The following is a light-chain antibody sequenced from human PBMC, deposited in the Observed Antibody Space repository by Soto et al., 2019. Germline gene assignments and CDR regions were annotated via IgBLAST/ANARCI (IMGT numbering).Light chain of an antibody. CDR1: KLGDKY. J-gene: IGLJ2*01. V-gene: IGLV3-1*01. CDR2: QDS. CDR3: QVWDSSNVV. Sequence: SYELTQPTSVSVSPGQTASITCSGDKLGDKYACWYQQKPGQPPVLVIYQDSKRPSGIPERFSGSNSGNTATLTISGTQAMDEADYYCQVWDSSNVVFGGGTKLTVL.